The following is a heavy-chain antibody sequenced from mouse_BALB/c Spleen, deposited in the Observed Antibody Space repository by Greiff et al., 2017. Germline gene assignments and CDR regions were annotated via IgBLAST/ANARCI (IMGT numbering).Heavy chain of an antibody. CDR1: GFSLTSYG. V-gene: IGHV2-2*02. Sequence: VKLEESGPGLVQTSQSLSITCTVSGFSLTSYGVHWVRQSPGKGLEWLGVIWSGGSTDYNAAFISRLSISKDNSKSQVFFKMNSLQANDTAIYYCARNDDYDGGYAMDYWGQGTSVTVSS. CDR3: ARNDDYDGGYAMDY. CDR2: IWSGGST. J-gene: IGHJ4*01. D-gene: IGHD2-4*01.